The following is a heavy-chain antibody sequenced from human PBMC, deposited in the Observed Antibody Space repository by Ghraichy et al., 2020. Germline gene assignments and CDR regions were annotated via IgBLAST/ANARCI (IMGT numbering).Heavy chain of an antibody. J-gene: IGHJ3*02. CDR3: AKDSRESHYDYVWGSYRYDAFDI. CDR2: ISGSGGST. D-gene: IGHD3-16*02. Sequence: GGSLRLSCAASGFTFSSYAMSWVRQAPGKGLEWVSAISGSGGSTYYADSVKGRFTISRDNSKNTLYLQMNSLRAEDTAVYYCAKDSRESHYDYVWGSYRYDAFDIWGQGTMVTVSS. CDR1: GFTFSSYA. V-gene: IGHV3-23*01.